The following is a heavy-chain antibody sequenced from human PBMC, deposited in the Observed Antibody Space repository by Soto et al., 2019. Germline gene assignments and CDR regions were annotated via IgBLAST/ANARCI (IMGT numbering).Heavy chain of an antibody. Sequence: QVQLVQSGAEVKKPGSSVKVSCKASGGTFSSYAISWVRQAPGQGLEWMGGIIPIFGTANYAQKFQGRVTITADESTSTDYMELSRLRSEDTAVYSCASTGLVRPYYYYGMDVWGQGSTVTVSS. CDR3: ASTGLVRPYYYYGMDV. D-gene: IGHD6-19*01. CDR2: IIPIFGTA. V-gene: IGHV1-69*12. CDR1: GGTFSSYA. J-gene: IGHJ6*02.